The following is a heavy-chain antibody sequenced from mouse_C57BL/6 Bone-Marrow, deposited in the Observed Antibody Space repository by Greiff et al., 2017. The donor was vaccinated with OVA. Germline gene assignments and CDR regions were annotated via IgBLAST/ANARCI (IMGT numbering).Heavy chain of an antibody. Sequence: EVKLVESGGDLVKPGGSLKLSCAASGFTFSSYGMSWVRQTPDKRLEWVATISSGGSYTYYPDSVKGRFTIARDNAKNTLYLQMSSLKSEDTAMYYCASLRGFAYWGQGTLVTVSA. CDR1: GFTFSSYG. CDR2: ISSGGSYT. CDR3: ASLRGFAY. J-gene: IGHJ3*01. V-gene: IGHV5-6*01.